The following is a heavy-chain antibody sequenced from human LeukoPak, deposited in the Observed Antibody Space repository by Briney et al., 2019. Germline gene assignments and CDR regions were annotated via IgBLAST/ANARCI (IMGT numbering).Heavy chain of an antibody. CDR3: ARGMAVAVPFDY. Sequence: PGGSLRLSCAASGSSFRTDAMTWLRQAPGKGLEWVSVIYSGGSTYYADSVKGRFTISRDNSKNTLYLQMNSLRAEDTAVYYCARGMAVAVPFDYWGQGTLVTVSS. CDR1: GSSFRTDA. CDR2: IYSGGST. D-gene: IGHD6-19*01. J-gene: IGHJ4*02. V-gene: IGHV3-53*01.